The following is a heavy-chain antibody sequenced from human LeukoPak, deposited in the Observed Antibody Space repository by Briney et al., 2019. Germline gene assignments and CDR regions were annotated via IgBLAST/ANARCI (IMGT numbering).Heavy chain of an antibody. CDR3: AKVDLYDTSGYYGPTFLDY. CDR1: GFTFSIYA. Sequence: GGSLRLSCAASGFTFSIYAMSWVRQAPGKGLEWVSAISGSGGSTYYTDSVKGRFTISRDNSKNALYLQMNSLRAEDTAVYYCAKVDLYDTSGYYGPTFLDYWGQGTLVTASS. J-gene: IGHJ4*02. CDR2: ISGSGGST. D-gene: IGHD3-22*01. V-gene: IGHV3-23*01.